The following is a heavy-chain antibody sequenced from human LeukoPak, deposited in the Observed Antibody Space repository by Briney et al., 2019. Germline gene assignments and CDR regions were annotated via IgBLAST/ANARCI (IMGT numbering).Heavy chain of an antibody. CDR2: IDTGHNT. Sequence: GGSLRLSCIGSGFSFSNYPMSWVRQAPGKGLDWVSTIDTGHNTDYADSVKGRFTISRDNSKNTLYLQMDSLRAEDTAVYFCAKYSRPSSRVFDHRGQGTLATVSP. D-gene: IGHD3-22*01. J-gene: IGHJ4*02. CDR1: GFSFSNYP. V-gene: IGHV3-23*01. CDR3: AKYSRPSSRVFDH.